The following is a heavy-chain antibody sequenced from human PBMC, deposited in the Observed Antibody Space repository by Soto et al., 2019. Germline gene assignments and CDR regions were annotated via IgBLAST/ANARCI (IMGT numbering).Heavy chain of an antibody. D-gene: IGHD6-13*01. CDR3: AREDIAAAVDAPFDY. CDR1: GYTYTSNY. CDR2: INPSGGST. V-gene: IGHV1-46*03. J-gene: IGHJ4*02. Sequence: ASVKPSCKACGYTYTSNYMHWARQAPKQGLEWMGIINPSGGSTSYAQKFQGRVTMTRDTSTSTVYMELSSLRSEDTAVYYCAREDIAAAVDAPFDYWVKGTLVTVSS.